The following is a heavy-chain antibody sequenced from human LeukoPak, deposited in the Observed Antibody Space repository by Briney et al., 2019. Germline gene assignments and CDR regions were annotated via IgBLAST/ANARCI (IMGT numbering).Heavy chain of an antibody. CDR1: GGSISSGSYY. J-gene: IGHJ4*02. CDR3: ARFPLGDGYPY. D-gene: IGHD5-24*01. Sequence: KTSETLSLTCTVSGGSISSGSYYWSWIRQPAGKGLEWIGRIYTSGSTNYNPSLKSRVTISVDRTKNQFSLKLSSVTAADTAVYYCARFPLGDGYPYWGQGTLVTVSS. V-gene: IGHV4-61*02. CDR2: IYTSGST.